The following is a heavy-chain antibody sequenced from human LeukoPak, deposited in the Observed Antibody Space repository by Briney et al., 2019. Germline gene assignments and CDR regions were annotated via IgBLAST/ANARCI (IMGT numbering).Heavy chain of an antibody. Sequence: SGTLSLTCAVSGGSISSSNWWSWVRQPPGKGLEWIGEIYHSGSTNYNPSLKSRVTISVDTSKNQFSLKLSSVTAADTAVYYCARARGLRYFDIDAFDIWGQGTMVTVSS. V-gene: IGHV4-4*02. CDR2: IYHSGST. CDR3: ARARGLRYFDIDAFDI. J-gene: IGHJ3*02. CDR1: GGSISSSNW. D-gene: IGHD3-9*01.